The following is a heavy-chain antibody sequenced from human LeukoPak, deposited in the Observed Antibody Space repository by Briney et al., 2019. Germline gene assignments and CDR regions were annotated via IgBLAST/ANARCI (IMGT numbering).Heavy chain of an antibody. CDR2: ISYDGSNK. D-gene: IGHD1-26*01. V-gene: IGHV3-30-3*01. J-gene: IGHJ6*03. CDR3: ARTISGSYTDV. CDR1: GFTFSTFA. Sequence: GGSLRLSCAASGFTFSTFAMHWVRQAPGKGLEWVAVISYDGSNKYYADSVKGRFTISRDNSKSTLYLQMNSLRAEDTAVFYCARTISGSYTDVWGQGTTVTVSS.